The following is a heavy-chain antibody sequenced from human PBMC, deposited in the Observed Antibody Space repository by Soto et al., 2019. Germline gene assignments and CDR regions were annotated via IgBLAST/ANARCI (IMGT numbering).Heavy chain of an antibody. J-gene: IGHJ4*02. D-gene: IGHD3-9*01. V-gene: IGHV3-11*06. CDR1: GFTFSDYY. Sequence: KAGGSLRLSCAACGFTFSDYYMSWIRQAPGKGLEWVSYISSSSSYTNYADSVKGRFTISRDNAKNSLYLQMNSLRAEDTAVYYCARSNYDILTGYYPYYFDYWGQGTLVTVSS. CDR2: ISSSSSYT. CDR3: ARSNYDILTGYYPYYFDY.